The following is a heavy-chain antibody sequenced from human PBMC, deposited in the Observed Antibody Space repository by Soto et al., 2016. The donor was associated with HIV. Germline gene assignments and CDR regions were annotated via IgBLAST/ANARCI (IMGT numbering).Heavy chain of an antibody. CDR3: ARSPGHYDSSGYSPGGMDY. CDR2: IIPIFATA. J-gene: IGHJ4*02. V-gene: IGHV1-69*13. Sequence: QVQLVQSGAEVKKPGASVKVSCKASGYTLSSYGISWVRQAPGQGLEWMGGIIPIFATANYAQKFQGRVTISADESASTAYMELSSLRSEDTAVYYCARSPGHYDSSGYSPGGMDYWGQGTLVSVSS. CDR1: GYTLSSYG. D-gene: IGHD3-22*01.